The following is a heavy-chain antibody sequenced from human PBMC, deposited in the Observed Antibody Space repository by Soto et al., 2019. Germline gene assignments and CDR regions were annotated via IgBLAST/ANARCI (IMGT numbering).Heavy chain of an antibody. CDR3: TRPDGDYFQPRVDY. Sequence: EVQLVESGGGLVQPGGSLKLSCAASGFNVSGSVMHWVRQASGKGLEWVGHIRSKTNSYATAYAASVKGRFTISRDDSKTTAYLQMNSLKTEDTAVYYCTRPDGDYFQPRVDYWGQGTLVTVAA. J-gene: IGHJ4*02. V-gene: IGHV3-73*02. D-gene: IGHD4-17*01. CDR1: GFNVSGSV. CDR2: IRSKTNSYAT.